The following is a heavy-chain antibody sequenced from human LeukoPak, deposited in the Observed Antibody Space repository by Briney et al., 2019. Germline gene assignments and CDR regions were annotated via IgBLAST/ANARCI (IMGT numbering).Heavy chain of an antibody. D-gene: IGHD3-16*01. Sequence: SETLSLTCTVSGGSISSYYWSWIRQPPGKGLEWIGYIYYSGSSNYNPSLKSRDTISVDTSKNQFSLKLSSVTAADTAVYYCARQGADWFDPWGQGTLVTISS. J-gene: IGHJ5*02. V-gene: IGHV4-59*08. CDR1: GGSISSYY. CDR2: IYYSGSS. CDR3: ARQGADWFDP.